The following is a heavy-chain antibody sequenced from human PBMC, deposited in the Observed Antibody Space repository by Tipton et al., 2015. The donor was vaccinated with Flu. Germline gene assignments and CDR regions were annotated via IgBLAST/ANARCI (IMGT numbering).Heavy chain of an antibody. D-gene: IGHD6-6*01. J-gene: IGHJ6*02. Sequence: QLVQSGAEVKKPGASVKVSCKASGYTFTGYYMHWVRQAPGQGLEWMGWINPNSGGTNYAQKFQGWVTMTRDTSISTAYMELSRLRSDDTAVYYCARDLYSSSSRENYYYYYYGMDVWVQGTTVTVSS. V-gene: IGHV1-2*04. CDR3: ARDLYSSSSRENYYYYYYGMDV. CDR2: INPNSGGT. CDR1: GYTFTGYY.